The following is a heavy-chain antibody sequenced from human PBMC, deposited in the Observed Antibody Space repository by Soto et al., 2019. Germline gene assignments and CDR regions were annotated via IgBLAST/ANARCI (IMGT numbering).Heavy chain of an antibody. Sequence: SVKVSCKASGRTFSSYAISWVRQAPGQGLEWMGGVIPIFGTANYAQKFQGRVSITADESTSTAYMELSSLRSEDTAVYYCARGSRRDYYDSSGYYQAYYYGMDVWGQGTTVTVSS. CDR3: ARGSRRDYYDSSGYYQAYYYGMDV. CDR2: VIPIFGTA. V-gene: IGHV1-69*13. J-gene: IGHJ6*02. CDR1: GRTFSSYA. D-gene: IGHD3-22*01.